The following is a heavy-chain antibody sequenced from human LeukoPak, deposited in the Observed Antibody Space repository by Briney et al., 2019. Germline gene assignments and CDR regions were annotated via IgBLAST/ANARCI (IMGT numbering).Heavy chain of an antibody. D-gene: IGHD5-18*01. Sequence: GGSLRHSCAASGFTFSSYAMSWVRQAPGKGLEWVSAISGSGGSTYYADSVKGRFTISRDNSKNTLYLQMNSLRAEDTAVYYCAKDLDPMDTAMFFDYWGQGTLVTVSS. CDR2: ISGSGGST. J-gene: IGHJ4*02. CDR3: AKDLDPMDTAMFFDY. CDR1: GFTFSSYA. V-gene: IGHV3-23*01.